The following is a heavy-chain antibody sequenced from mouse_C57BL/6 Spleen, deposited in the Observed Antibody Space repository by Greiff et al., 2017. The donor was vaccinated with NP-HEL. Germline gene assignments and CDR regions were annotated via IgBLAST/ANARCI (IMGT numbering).Heavy chain of an antibody. J-gene: IGHJ2*01. CDR2: IYPGDGDT. Sequence: VQLQQSGPELVKPGASVKISCKASGYAFSSSWMNWVKQRPGKGLEWIGRIYPGDGDTNYNGKFKGKATLTADKSSSTAYMQLSSLTSEDSAVYFCARAPYDGYYFDYWGQGTTLTVSS. CDR3: ARAPYDGYYFDY. V-gene: IGHV1-82*01. CDR1: GYAFSSSW. D-gene: IGHD2-3*01.